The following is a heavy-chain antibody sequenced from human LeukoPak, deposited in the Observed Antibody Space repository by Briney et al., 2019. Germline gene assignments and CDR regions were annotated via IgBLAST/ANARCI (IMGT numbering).Heavy chain of an antibody. CDR1: GGSFSGYY. V-gene: IGHV4-34*01. D-gene: IGHD3-22*01. CDR2: INHSGST. Sequence: SETLSLTCAVYGGSFSGYYWSWIRQPPGKGLEWIGEINHSGSTNYNPSLKSRVTISVDTSKNQFSLKLSSVTAADTAVYYCARDREYYYDSSGYYWGQGTLVTVSS. J-gene: IGHJ4*02. CDR3: ARDREYYYDSSGYY.